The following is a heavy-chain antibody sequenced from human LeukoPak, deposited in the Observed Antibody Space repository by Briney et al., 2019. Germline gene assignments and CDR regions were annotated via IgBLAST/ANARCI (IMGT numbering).Heavy chain of an antibody. D-gene: IGHD1-1*01. CDR3: AKDLQPANDYYYYMDV. CDR2: ISWDGGST. CDR1: GFTFDDYT. Sequence: GGSLRLSCAASGFTFDDYTMHWVRQAPGKGLEWVSLISWDGGSTYYADSVKGRFTISRDNSKNSLYLQMNSLRTEDTALYYCAKDLQPANDYYYYMDVWGKGTTVTVSS. V-gene: IGHV3-43*01. J-gene: IGHJ6*03.